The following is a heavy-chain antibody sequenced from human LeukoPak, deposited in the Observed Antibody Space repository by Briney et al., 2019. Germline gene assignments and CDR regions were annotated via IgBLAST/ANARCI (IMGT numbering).Heavy chain of an antibody. CDR3: ARDQEGFDY. Sequence: ASVNVSCTASGYTFTSNYIHWVRQAPGQGREWMGMIYPRDGSTSYAQKFQGRVTVTRDTSTSTVHVEVSGLRAEDTAVYYCARDQEGFDYWGQGTLVTVSS. CDR1: GYTFTSNY. CDR2: IYPRDGST. J-gene: IGHJ4*02. V-gene: IGHV1-46*01.